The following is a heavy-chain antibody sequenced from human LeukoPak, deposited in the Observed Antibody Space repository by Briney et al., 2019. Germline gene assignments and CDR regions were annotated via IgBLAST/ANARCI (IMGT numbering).Heavy chain of an antibody. Sequence: ASVKVSCKASGGTFSSYAISWVRQAPGQGLEWMGGIIPIFGTANYAQKFQGRVTITADESTSTAYMELSSLRSEDTAVYYCARAVLVSTYYYDSSGYYFDYWGQGTLVTVSS. V-gene: IGHV1-69*13. CDR3: ARAVLVSTYYYDSSGYYFDY. CDR1: GGTFSSYA. D-gene: IGHD3-22*01. J-gene: IGHJ4*02. CDR2: IIPIFGTA.